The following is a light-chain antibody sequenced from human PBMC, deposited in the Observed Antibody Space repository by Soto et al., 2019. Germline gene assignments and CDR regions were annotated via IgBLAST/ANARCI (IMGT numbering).Light chain of an antibody. CDR3: QQCDDWPLT. J-gene: IGKJ4*01. V-gene: IGKV3-15*01. CDR1: QNVNSN. CDR2: GAS. Sequence: EKVMTQSPATLSVSPGERATLSCRASQNVNSNLVWYQQKPGQAPRLLIYGASTRATGIPARFSGSASGTEFTLTISSLQSEDFAVYYCQQCDDWPLTFGGGTQVEIK.